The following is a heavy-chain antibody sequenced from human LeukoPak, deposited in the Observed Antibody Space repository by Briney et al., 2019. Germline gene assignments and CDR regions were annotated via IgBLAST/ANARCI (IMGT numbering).Heavy chain of an antibody. J-gene: IGHJ4*02. CDR1: GYSFTSYW. CDR3: ARFPGSGSYQYYFDY. V-gene: IGHV5-51*01. D-gene: IGHD3-10*01. Sequence: GESLKISCKGSGYSFTSYWIGWVRQMPGKGLEWMGIIYPGDSDTRYSPSFQGQVTISADKSISTAYLPWSSLKASDTAMYYCARFPGSGSYQYYFDYWGQGTLVTVSS. CDR2: IYPGDSDT.